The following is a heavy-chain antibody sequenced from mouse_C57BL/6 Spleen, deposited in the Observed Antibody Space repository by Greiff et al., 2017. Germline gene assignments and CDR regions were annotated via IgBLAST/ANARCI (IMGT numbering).Heavy chain of an antibody. Sequence: QVQLQQSGPELVKPGASVKISCKASGYTFTDYYINWVKQRPGQGLEWIGWIIPGSGSTYYNEKFKGKATLTVDKSSSTAYMLLSSLTSEDSAVYFCARGGALRRRGHFDDWGQGTTLTVSS. V-gene: IGHV1-75*01. J-gene: IGHJ2*01. D-gene: IGHD2-4*01. CDR1: GYTFTDYY. CDR3: ARGGALRRRGHFDD. CDR2: IIPGSGST.